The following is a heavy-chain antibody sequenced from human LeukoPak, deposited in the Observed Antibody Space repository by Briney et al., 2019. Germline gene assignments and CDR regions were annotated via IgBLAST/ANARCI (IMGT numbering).Heavy chain of an antibody. CDR1: GFTFDDYA. V-gene: IGHV3-9*01. J-gene: IGHJ4*02. Sequence: GGSLRLSSAASGFTFDDYAMHWVRQAPGKSLEWVSGISWNSGSIGYADSVKGRFTISRDNAKNSLYLQTNSLRAEDTALYYCAKAPHPNYYGSGRYFDYWGQGTLVTVSS. D-gene: IGHD3-10*01. CDR2: ISWNSGSI. CDR3: AKAPHPNYYGSGRYFDY.